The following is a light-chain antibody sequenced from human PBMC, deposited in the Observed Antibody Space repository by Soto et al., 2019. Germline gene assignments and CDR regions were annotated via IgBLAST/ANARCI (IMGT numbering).Light chain of an antibody. CDR2: GAS. CDR1: QSVSSN. CDR3: QQRSNWPPIT. Sequence: EIVMTQSPATLSVSPGERATLSCRASQSVSSNLAWYQQNPGQAPRLLIYGASTRATGIPARFSGSGSGTEFTLTFSRLEPEDAAVYYCQQRSNWPPITFGQGTRLEIK. V-gene: IGKV3-15*01. J-gene: IGKJ5*01.